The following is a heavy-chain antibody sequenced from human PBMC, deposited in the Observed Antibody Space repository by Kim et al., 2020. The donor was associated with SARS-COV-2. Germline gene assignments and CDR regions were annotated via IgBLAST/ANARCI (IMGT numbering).Heavy chain of an antibody. Sequence: SETLSLTCTVSGDSISSSSQYWDWIRQPPGKGLEWVGSIDYSGTTYYNPSLKSRLAISVDTSKNQFSLKLSSVTAADTAVYYCARKYFTGRSFSDNWGQGTLVTVSS. D-gene: IGHD3-9*01. CDR3: ARKYFTGRSFSDN. CDR1: GDSISSSSQY. V-gene: IGHV4-39*01. J-gene: IGHJ4*02. CDR2: IDYSGTT.